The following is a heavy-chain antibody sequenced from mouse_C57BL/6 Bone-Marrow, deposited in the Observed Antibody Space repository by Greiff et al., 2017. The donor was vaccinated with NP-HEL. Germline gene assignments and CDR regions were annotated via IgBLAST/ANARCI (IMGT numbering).Heavy chain of an antibody. V-gene: IGHV1-15*01. CDR1: GYTFTDYE. CDR2: IDPETGGT. D-gene: IGHD2-2*01. J-gene: IGHJ2*01. Sequence: QVQLQQSGAELVRPGASVTLSCKASGYTFTDYEMHWVKQTPVHGLEWIGAIDPETGGTAYNQKFKGKAILTADKSSSTAYMELRSLTSEDSAVYYCTRSELLWLRRYFDYWGQGTTLTVSS. CDR3: TRSELLWLRRYFDY.